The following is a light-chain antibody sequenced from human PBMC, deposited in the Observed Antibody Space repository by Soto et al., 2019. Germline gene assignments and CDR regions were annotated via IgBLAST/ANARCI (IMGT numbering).Light chain of an antibody. J-gene: IGLJ1*01. V-gene: IGLV2-14*03. CDR2: DVS. CDR1: SSDLGAFNY. CDR3: TSYTSNNTYV. Sequence: QSALTQPASVSGSPGQAITISCSGTSSDLGAFNYVSWDQPHPGKATQLMIYDVSHRPSGVSNRFSGSKSGNTASLTISGLRAEDEADYYCTSYTSNNTYVFGTGTKLTVL.